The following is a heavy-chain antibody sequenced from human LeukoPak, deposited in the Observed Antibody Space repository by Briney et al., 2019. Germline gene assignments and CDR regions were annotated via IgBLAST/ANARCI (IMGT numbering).Heavy chain of an antibody. CDR2: IIYSGNT. CDR1: GGSSSGYV. CDR3: VRHCRGSGYVVDL. Sequence: SETLSLTCAVYGGSSSGYVWSSIRQPPGRGLEWIGGIIYSGNTYYNPSLKSRVTISVDTTKNQFSLKLTSVTAADTAVYFCVRHCRGSGYVVDLWGQGTLVTVSS. D-gene: IGHD6-13*01. J-gene: IGHJ5*02. V-gene: IGHV4-34*12.